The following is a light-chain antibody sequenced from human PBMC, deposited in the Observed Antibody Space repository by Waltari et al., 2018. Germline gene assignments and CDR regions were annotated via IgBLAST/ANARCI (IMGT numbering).Light chain of an antibody. Sequence: EIVMTQSPATLSVSPGERATLSCRASQIVSSNLAWYQQKPGQAPRLLIYGASTRATGIPARFSGSGSGTEFTLTISSLQSEDFAVYYCQQYNNWPPTFGQGTKLEIK. J-gene: IGKJ2*01. CDR2: GAS. CDR1: QIVSSN. CDR3: QQYNNWPPT. V-gene: IGKV3-15*01.